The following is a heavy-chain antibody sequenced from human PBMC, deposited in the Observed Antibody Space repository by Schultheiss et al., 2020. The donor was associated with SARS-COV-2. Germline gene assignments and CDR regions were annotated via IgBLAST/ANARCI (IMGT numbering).Heavy chain of an antibody. CDR1: GGSFSGYY. J-gene: IGHJ4*02. Sequence: SETLSLTCAVYGGSFSGYYWGWIRQPPGKGPEWIGSVQHSGRTYYKPSLKSRVTISADTSKNQFSLKLNSVTAADTAVYYCARDSGWLSALFWGQGTLVTVSS. V-gene: IGHV4-34*01. CDR3: ARDSGWLSALF. D-gene: IGHD6-19*01. CDR2: VQHSGRT.